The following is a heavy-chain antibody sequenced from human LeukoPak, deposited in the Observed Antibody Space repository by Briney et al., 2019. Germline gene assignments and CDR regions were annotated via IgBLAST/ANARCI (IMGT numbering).Heavy chain of an antibody. CDR1: GGSFSGYY. D-gene: IGHD6-13*01. CDR2: INHSGST. J-gene: IGHJ2*01. CDR3: AREISSWYYWYFDL. V-gene: IGHV4-34*01. Sequence: PSETLSLTCAVYGGSFSGYYWSWIRQPPGKGLEWIGEINHSGSTNYNPSLKSRVTISVDTSKNQFSLKLSSVTAADTAVYYCAREISSWYYWYFDLWGRGTLVTVSS.